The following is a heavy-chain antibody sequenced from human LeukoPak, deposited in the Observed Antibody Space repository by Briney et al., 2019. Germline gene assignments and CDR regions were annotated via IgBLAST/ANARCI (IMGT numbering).Heavy chain of an antibody. V-gene: IGHV4-4*07. CDR1: GGSISSYY. CDR3: ARLSSTVTGPRAFDI. CDR2: IYTSGST. Sequence: SETLSLTCTVSGGSISSYYWSWIRQPAGKGLEWIGRIYTSGSTNYNPSPKSRVTMSVDTSKNQFSLKLSSVTAEDTAVYYCARLSSTVTGPRAFDIWGQGTMVTVSS. D-gene: IGHD4-17*01. J-gene: IGHJ3*02.